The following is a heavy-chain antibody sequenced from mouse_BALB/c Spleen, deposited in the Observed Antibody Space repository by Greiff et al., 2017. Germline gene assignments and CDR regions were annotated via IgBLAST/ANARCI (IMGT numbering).Heavy chain of an antibody. CDR1: GFNIKDYY. J-gene: IGHJ2*01. D-gene: IGHD1-1*02. Sequence: VQLQQSGAELVRPGALVKLSCKASGFNIKDYYMHWVKQRPEQGLEWIGWIDPENGNTIYDPKLQGKASITADTSSNTAYLQLSSLTSEDTAVYYCARNPCGKDYFDYWGQGTTLTVSS. V-gene: IGHV14-1*02. CDR2: IDPENGNT. CDR3: ARNPCGKDYFDY.